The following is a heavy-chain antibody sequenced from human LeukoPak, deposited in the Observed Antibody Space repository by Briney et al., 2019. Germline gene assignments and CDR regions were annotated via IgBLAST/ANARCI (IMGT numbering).Heavy chain of an antibody. D-gene: IGHD3-10*01. V-gene: IGHV4-59*01. CDR3: ARGGYYGSGNDFRFDP. Sequence: SGTLSLTCAVYGGSFSGYYWSWIRQPPGKGLEWIGYIHYTGSTNYNPSLKSRVTISVETSKNQFSLKLKSVTAADTAVYYCARGGYYGSGNDFRFDPWGQGTLVTVSS. CDR2: IHYTGST. CDR1: GGSFSGYY. J-gene: IGHJ5*02.